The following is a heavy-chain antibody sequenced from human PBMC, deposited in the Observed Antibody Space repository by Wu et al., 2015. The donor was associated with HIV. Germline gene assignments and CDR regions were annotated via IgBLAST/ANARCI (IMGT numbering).Heavy chain of an antibody. D-gene: IGHD3-10*01. CDR2: IIPISGTE. CDR3: ARGPRKTAAYFAELTSVERFFFYMGV. J-gene: IGHJ6*03. Sequence: QVQLAQSGAEVKKPGSSVKVSCQASGGTFSTYSINWVRQAPGQGLEWMGGIIPISGTENYGQKFQGRVTITADESTNTAYMEMSSLRSEDTAVYYCARGPRKTAAYFAELTSVERFFFYMGVWGGGTTVIVSS. CDR1: GGTFSTYS. V-gene: IGHV1-69*12.